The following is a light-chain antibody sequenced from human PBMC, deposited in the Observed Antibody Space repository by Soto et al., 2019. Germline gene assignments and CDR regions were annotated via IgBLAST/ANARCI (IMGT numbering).Light chain of an antibody. J-gene: IGKJ1*01. V-gene: IGKV1-12*01. CDR2: SAS. CDR1: QGVITY. Sequence: DIQMTQSPSSVSASVGDRVSITCRASQGVITYLAWYQQRPGQAPKLLIHSASHLHTGVPSRFSGTGSGTLFTLTISSLQPEDSATYYCQQTKSFPRTFGQGTKVHI. CDR3: QQTKSFPRT.